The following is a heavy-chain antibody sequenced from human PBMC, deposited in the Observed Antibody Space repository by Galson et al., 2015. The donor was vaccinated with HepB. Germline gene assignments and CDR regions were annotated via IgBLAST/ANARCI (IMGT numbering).Heavy chain of an antibody. CDR1: GFSFSDYG. V-gene: IGHV3-30*18. D-gene: IGHD2-2*01. CDR2: ISYDGTSQ. J-gene: IGHJ6*02. CDR3: AKDGISCSSSSCSVHFYAMDV. Sequence: SLRLSCAASGFSFSDYGMHWVRQAPGKGLEWVALISYDGTSQYYADSVKGRFTFSRDNSKNTLSLQMNGLRADDTAVYYCAKDGISCSSSSCSVHFYAMDVWGQGTTVIVSS.